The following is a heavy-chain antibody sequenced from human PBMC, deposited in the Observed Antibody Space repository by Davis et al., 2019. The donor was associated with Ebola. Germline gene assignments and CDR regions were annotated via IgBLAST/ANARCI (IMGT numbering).Heavy chain of an antibody. V-gene: IGHV3-30*03. Sequence: GESLKISCAASGFTFSAHGMNWVRQAPGKGLEWVAVVSHSEREKFYADSVKGRFTISRDNSENTLYLQMNSLTADDTAVYYCARAVFHEVLDYWGQGTPVTVSS. D-gene: IGHD3-3*01. CDR2: VSHSEREK. CDR3: ARAVFHEVLDY. CDR1: GFTFSAHG. J-gene: IGHJ4*02.